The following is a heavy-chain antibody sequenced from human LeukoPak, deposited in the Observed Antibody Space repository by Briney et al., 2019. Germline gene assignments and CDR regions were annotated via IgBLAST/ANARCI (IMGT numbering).Heavy chain of an antibody. D-gene: IGHD5-24*01. V-gene: IGHV3-23*01. CDR3: ASRRDGYNLPFDY. J-gene: IGHJ4*02. CDR1: GFTFSSYG. Sequence: PGGSLRLSCAAFGFTFSSYGMSWVRQAPGKGLEWVSAISGSGGSTYYADSVKGRFTISRDNSKNTVYLQMNRLRAEDTAVYYCASRRDGYNLPFDYWGQGTLVTVSS. CDR2: ISGSGGST.